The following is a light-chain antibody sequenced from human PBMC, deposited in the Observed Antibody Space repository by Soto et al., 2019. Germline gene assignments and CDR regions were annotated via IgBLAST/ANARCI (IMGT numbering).Light chain of an antibody. CDR2: DVN. V-gene: IGLV2-8*01. CDR3: SSYAGGNNWV. J-gene: IGLJ3*02. Sequence: QSALPAPPSASVAPGQSRTISCTGTSSDVGAHNYVSWYQQNPGTAPKLLLYDVNKPASGVPDRFSGSTSGNTGSLPVSGLQAAHEADYYCSSYAGGNNWVFGSGTKGTVL. CDR1: SSDVGAHNY.